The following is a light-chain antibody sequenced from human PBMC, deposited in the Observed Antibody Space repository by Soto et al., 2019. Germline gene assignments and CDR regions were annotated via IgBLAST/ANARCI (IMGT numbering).Light chain of an antibody. CDR2: EGH. CDR3: CLYIGATTYV. J-gene: IGLJ1*01. Sequence: QSVLAQPASVSGSPGQSITISCTGTSGFCGCFSLVSWYQQRPGKAPKVMISEGHRRPSGVPDRFSGSTSVNSASLTISGLQADDEADYYCCLYIGATTYVFGTGTKVTVL. CDR1: SGFCGCFSL. V-gene: IGLV2-23*01.